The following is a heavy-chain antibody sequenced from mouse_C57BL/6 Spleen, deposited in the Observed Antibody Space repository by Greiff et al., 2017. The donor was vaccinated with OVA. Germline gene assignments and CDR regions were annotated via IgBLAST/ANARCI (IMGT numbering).Heavy chain of an antibody. CDR2: IHPNSGST. D-gene: IGHD4-1*01. CDR1: GYTFTSYW. V-gene: IGHV1-64*01. CDR3: ARGSGTGDFDY. Sequence: QVQLQQPGAELVKPGASVKLSCKASGYTFTSYWMHWVKQRPGQGLEWIGMIHPNSGSTNYNEKFKSKATLTVDKSSSTAYLQLSSLTSEDSAVYYCARGSGTGDFDYWGQGTTLTVSS. J-gene: IGHJ2*01.